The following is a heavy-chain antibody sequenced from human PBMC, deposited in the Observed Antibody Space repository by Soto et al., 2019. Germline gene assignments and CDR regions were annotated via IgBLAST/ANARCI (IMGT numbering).Heavy chain of an antibody. CDR2: IWYDGSNK. V-gene: IGHV3-33*01. J-gene: IGHJ4*02. CDR3: ARDPTITSPSGYFDY. D-gene: IGHD3-10*01. Sequence: QVQLVESGGGVVQPGRSLRLSCAASGFTFSSYGMHWVRQAPGKGLEWVAVIWYDGSNKYYADSVKGRFTISRDNSKNTLYLQMNSLRVEDTAVYYCARDPTITSPSGYFDYWGQGTLVTVSS. CDR1: GFTFSSYG.